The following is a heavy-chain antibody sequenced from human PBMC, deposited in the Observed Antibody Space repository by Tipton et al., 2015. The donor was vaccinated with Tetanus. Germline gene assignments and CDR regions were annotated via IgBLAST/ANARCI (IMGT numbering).Heavy chain of an antibody. D-gene: IGHD3-10*01. CDR1: GGSISSGGYS. CDR2: IYHSGST. J-gene: IGHJ3*02. V-gene: IGHV4-30-2*01. Sequence: TLSLTCAVSGGSISSGGYSWSWIRQPPGKGLEWIGYIYHSGSTYYNPSLKSRVTISVDRSKNQFSLKLSSVTAADTAVYYCARAGQFGDPSEVGAFDIWGQGTMVPVSS. CDR3: ARAGQFGDPSEVGAFDI.